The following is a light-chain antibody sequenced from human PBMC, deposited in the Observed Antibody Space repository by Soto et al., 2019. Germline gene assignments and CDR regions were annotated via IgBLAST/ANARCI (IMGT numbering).Light chain of an antibody. J-gene: IGKJ1*01. V-gene: IGKV3-20*01. CDR2: GAS. Sequence: EIVLTQFPGPLSVSPGERATLSCRARQRATSNYLTWYQQKPGQAPRLLIFGASIRDTGIPDRFSGSGSGTDFTLTISRLEPEDFAVYYCHQYGNSPGTFGQGTKVDIK. CDR1: QRATSNY. CDR3: HQYGNSPGT.